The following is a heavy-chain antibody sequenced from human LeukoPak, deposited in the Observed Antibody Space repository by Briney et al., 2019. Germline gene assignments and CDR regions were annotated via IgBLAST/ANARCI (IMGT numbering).Heavy chain of an antibody. V-gene: IGHV5-51*01. Sequence: GESLKISCKGSGYSLTSYWIGWVRQMPGKGLEWMGIIYPGDSDTRYSPSFQGQVTISADKSISTAYLQWSSLKASDTAMYYCASLYSSSSPWFDPWGQGTLVTVSS. CDR2: IYPGDSDT. J-gene: IGHJ5*02. D-gene: IGHD6-6*01. CDR3: ASLYSSSSPWFDP. CDR1: GYSLTSYW.